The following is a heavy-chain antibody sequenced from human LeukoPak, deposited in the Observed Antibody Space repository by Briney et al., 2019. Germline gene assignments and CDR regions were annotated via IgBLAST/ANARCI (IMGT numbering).Heavy chain of an antibody. CDR2: MNSDGTST. D-gene: IGHD7-27*01. Sequence: GGSLRLSCAASGFTFDNYWMHWVRQSPGKGLVWVSRMNSDGTSTGYADCVKGRFTISRDNAKNTVWLQMNSLRAEDTAIYYCARGLSGEPPGMDVWGQGPTVTVSS. J-gene: IGHJ6*02. V-gene: IGHV3-74*01. CDR3: ARGLSGEPPGMDV. CDR1: GFTFDNYW.